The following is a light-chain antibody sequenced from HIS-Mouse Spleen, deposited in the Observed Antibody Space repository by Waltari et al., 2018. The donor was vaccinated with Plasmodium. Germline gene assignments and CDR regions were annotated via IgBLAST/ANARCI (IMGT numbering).Light chain of an antibody. J-gene: IGKJ5*01. Sequence: EIVLTQSPGPLSLSPGERATLSCRASQSVSSSYLAWYQQKPGKAPRLLILGASSRATGIPDRFSGSGSGTDFTLTISRLEPEDFAVYYCQQYNNWPTFGQGTRLEIK. CDR2: GAS. CDR3: QQYNNWPT. V-gene: IGKV3-20*01. CDR1: QSVSSSY.